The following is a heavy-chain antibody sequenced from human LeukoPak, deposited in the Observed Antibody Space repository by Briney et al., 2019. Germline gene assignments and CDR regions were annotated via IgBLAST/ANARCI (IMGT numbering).Heavy chain of an antibody. CDR2: IYYSGST. V-gene: IGHV4-39*07. CDR1: GGSISSSSYY. J-gene: IGHJ5*02. D-gene: IGHD4-17*01. CDR3: ARDGAEQDYAYNWFDP. Sequence: SETLSLTCTVSGGSISSSSYYWDWIRQPPGKGLEWIGSIYYSGSTYYNPSLKSRVTISGDTSKNQFSLKLSSVTAADTAVYYCARDGAEQDYAYNWFDPWGQGTLVTVSS.